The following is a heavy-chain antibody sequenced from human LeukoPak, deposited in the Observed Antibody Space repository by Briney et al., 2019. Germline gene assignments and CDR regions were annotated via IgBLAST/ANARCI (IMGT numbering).Heavy chain of an antibody. CDR1: GDSVSSNSAA. Sequence: SQTLSLTCAISGDSVSSNSAAWNWIRQSPSRGLEWLGRTYYRSKWYNDYAVSVKSRITINPDTSKNQFSLQLNSVTPEDTAVYYCARDSPHLYSSSWYGGFDYWGQGTLVTVSS. D-gene: IGHD6-13*01. CDR3: ARDSPHLYSSSWYGGFDY. CDR2: TYYRSKWYN. V-gene: IGHV6-1*01. J-gene: IGHJ4*02.